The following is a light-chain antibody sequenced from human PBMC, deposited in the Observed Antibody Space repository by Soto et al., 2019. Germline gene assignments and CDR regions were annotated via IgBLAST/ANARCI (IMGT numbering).Light chain of an antibody. CDR3: AAWDDSLSGRGV. CDR1: SSNIGSNY. J-gene: IGLJ1*01. V-gene: IGLV1-47*01. Sequence: QSVLTQPPSASGTPGQRVTISCSGSSSNIGSNYVYWYQQLPGMAPKLLIYRNNQRPSGVPDRFSGSKSGTSASLAISGLRSEDEADYYCAAWDDSLSGRGVFGTGPRSPS. CDR2: RNN.